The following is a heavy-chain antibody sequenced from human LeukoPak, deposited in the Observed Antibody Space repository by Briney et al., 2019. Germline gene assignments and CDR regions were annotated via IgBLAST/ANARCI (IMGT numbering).Heavy chain of an antibody. D-gene: IGHD6-13*01. CDR2: ISYDGSNK. CDR1: GFTFSSYA. Sequence: GGSLRLSCAASGFTFSSYAMHWVRQAPGKGLEWVAVISYDGSNKYYADSVKGRFTISRDNSKNTLYLQMNSLRAEDTAVYYCAREQLVRGYFDYWGQGTLVTVSS. J-gene: IGHJ4*02. CDR3: AREQLVRGYFDY. V-gene: IGHV3-30-3*01.